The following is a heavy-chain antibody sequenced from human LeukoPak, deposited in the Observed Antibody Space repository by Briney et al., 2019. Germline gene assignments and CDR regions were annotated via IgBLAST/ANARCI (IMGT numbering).Heavy chain of an antibody. CDR3: ARGRYSSGWYWPYYFGY. J-gene: IGHJ4*02. CDR1: GGSISSGSYY. V-gene: IGHV4-61*02. Sequence: SQTLSLTCTVSGGSISSGSYYWSWIRQPAGKGLEWIGRIYTSGSTNYNPSLKSRVTISVDTSKNQFSLKLSSVTAADTAVYYCARGRYSSGWYWPYYFGYWGQGTLVNVSS. D-gene: IGHD6-19*01. CDR2: IYTSGST.